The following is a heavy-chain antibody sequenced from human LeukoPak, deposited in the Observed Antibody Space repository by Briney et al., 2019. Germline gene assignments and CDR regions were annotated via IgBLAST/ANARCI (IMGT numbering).Heavy chain of an antibody. Sequence: PGGSLRLSCAASGFTFSSYEMNWVRQAPGKGLEWVSYISSSGSTIYYADSVKGRFTVSRDNAKNSLYLQMNSLRAEDTAVYYCARGADYYDSSGFYYYYYMDVWGKGTTVTISS. D-gene: IGHD3-22*01. V-gene: IGHV3-48*03. J-gene: IGHJ6*03. CDR2: ISSSGSTI. CDR1: GFTFSSYE. CDR3: ARGADYYDSSGFYYYYYMDV.